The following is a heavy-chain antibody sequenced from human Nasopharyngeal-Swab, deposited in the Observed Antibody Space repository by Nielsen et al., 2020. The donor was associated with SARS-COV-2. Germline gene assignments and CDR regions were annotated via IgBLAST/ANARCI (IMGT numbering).Heavy chain of an antibody. CDR1: GYTFTGYY. D-gene: IGHD1-26*01. CDR3: AREGRTRELLQSYYYYMDV. J-gene: IGHJ6*03. V-gene: IGHV1-2*04. Sequence: ASVKVSCKASGYTFTGYYMHWVRQAPGQGLEWMGWINPNSGGTNYAQKFQGWVTMTRDTSISTAYMELSRLRSDDTAVYYCAREGRTRELLQSYYYYMDVWGKGTTVTVSS. CDR2: INPNSGGT.